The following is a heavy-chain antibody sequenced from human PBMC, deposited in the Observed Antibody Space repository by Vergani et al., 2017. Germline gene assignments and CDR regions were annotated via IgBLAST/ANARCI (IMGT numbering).Heavy chain of an antibody. CDR3: ARGVVVVVAATYYYYGMDV. Sequence: QVQLVQSGAEVKKPGASVKVSCKASGYTFTGYYMHWVRQAPGQGLEWMGWINPNSGGTNYAQKFQGRVTMTRDTSISTAYMELSRLRSDDTAVYYCARGVVVVVAATYYYYGMDVWGQGTTVTVSS. CDR1: GYTFTGYY. V-gene: IGHV1-2*02. D-gene: IGHD2-15*01. CDR2: INPNSGGT. J-gene: IGHJ6*02.